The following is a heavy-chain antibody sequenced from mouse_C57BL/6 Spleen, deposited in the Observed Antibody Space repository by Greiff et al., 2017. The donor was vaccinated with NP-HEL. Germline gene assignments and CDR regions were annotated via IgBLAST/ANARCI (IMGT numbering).Heavy chain of an antibody. Sequence: QVQLKQPGAELVMPGASVKLSCKASGYTFTSYWMHWVKQRPGQGLEWIGEIDPSDSYTNYNQKFKGKSTLTVAKSSSTAYMQLSSLTSEDSAVYYCARRGGITTVAFDYWGQGTTLTVSS. D-gene: IGHD1-1*01. J-gene: IGHJ2*01. CDR3: ARRGGITTVAFDY. CDR2: IDPSDSYT. CDR1: GYTFTSYW. V-gene: IGHV1-69*01.